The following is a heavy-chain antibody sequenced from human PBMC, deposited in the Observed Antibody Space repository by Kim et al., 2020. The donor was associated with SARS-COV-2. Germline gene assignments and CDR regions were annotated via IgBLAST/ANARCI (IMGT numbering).Heavy chain of an antibody. Sequence: SETLSLTCTVSGGSISSSSYYWGWIRQPPGKGLEWIGSIYYSGSTYYNPSLKSRVTISVDTSKNQFSLKLSSVTAADTAVYYCASVGATRGCYFDYWGQGTLVTVSS. CDR1: GGSISSSSYY. V-gene: IGHV4-39*01. CDR2: IYYSGST. CDR3: ASVGATRGCYFDY. J-gene: IGHJ4*02. D-gene: IGHD1-26*01.